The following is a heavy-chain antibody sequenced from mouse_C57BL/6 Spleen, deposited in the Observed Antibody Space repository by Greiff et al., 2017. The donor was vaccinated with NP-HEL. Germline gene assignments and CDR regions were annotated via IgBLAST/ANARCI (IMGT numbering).Heavy chain of an antibody. CDR3: TRTTVVPDY. CDR1: GFNIKDDY. V-gene: IGHV14-4*01. Sequence: VQLKESGAELVRPGASVKLSCTASGFNIKDDYMHWVKQRPEQGLEWIGWIDPENGDTEYASKFQGKATITADTSSNTAYLQLSSLTSEDTAVYYCTRTTVVPDYWGQGTTLTVSS. D-gene: IGHD1-1*01. J-gene: IGHJ2*01. CDR2: IDPENGDT.